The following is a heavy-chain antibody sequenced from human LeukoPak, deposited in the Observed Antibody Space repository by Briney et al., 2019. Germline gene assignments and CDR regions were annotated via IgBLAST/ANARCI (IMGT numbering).Heavy chain of an antibody. V-gene: IGHV3-15*01. J-gene: IGHJ4*02. CDR2: IKSKTDGGTT. CDR3: TTDRPGYCSSTSCPDY. Sequence: GGSLRLSCTTSGITFSDAWMSWVRQAPGKGLEWVGRIKSKTDGGTTDYAAPVKGRFTISRDDSKNTLYLQMNSLKTEDTAVYYCTTDRPGYCSSTSCPDYGGQGTLVTVSS. D-gene: IGHD2-2*01. CDR1: GITFSDAW.